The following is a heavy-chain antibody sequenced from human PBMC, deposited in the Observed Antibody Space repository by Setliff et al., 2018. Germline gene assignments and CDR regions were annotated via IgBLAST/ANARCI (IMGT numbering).Heavy chain of an antibody. D-gene: IGHD3-22*01. V-gene: IGHV1-69*02. J-gene: IGHJ4*02. CDR3: ARELNYYYDSSGYFLPD. CDR2: IIPILGIA. Sequence: SVKVSCKASGGTFSSYTISWVRQAPGQGLEWMGRIIPILGIANYAQKFQGRVTITADKSTSTAYMELSSLRSEDTAVYYCARELNYYYDSSGYFLPDWGQGTLVAVSS. CDR1: GGTFSSYT.